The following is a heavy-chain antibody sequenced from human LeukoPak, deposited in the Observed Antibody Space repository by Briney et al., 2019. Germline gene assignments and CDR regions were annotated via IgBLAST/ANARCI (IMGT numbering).Heavy chain of an antibody. CDR1: GFTFDDFA. Sequence: GGSLRLSCAASGFTFDDFAMHWVRQPPGKGLEWVSLISGAGSSTYYPDSLRGRFTISRDNSKNAVYLQMHSLRTEDTAFYYCAKGLFSTELATIGADWGRGTLVTVSS. V-gene: IGHV3-43*02. CDR2: ISGAGSST. D-gene: IGHD5-24*01. J-gene: IGHJ4*02. CDR3: AKGLFSTELATIGAD.